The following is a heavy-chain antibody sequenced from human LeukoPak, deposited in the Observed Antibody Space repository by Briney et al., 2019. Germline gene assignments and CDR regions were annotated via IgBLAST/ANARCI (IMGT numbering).Heavy chain of an antibody. J-gene: IGHJ4*02. V-gene: IGHV3-7*01. CDR1: GFTFSRYW. CDR3: LASADVG. Sequence: PGGSLRLSCAASGFTFSRYWMNWVRQAPGRGLEWVANIKPDGSETYYMDSVKGRFTISRDNAKDSLFLQMSTLRVDDTAVYYCLASADVGWGQGTLVTVSS. CDR2: IKPDGSET. D-gene: IGHD2-2*01.